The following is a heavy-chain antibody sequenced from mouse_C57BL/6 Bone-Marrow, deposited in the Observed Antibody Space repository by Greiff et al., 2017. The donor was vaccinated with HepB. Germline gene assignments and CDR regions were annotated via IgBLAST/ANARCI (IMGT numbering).Heavy chain of an antibody. CDR2: IYPGSGST. Sequence: VQLKQPGAELVKPGASVKMSCKASGYTFTSYWITWVKQRPGQGLEWIGDIYPGSGSTNYNEKFKSKATLTVDTSSSTAYMQLSSLTSEDSAVYYCASDDYDDGLYFDYWGQGTTLTVSS. J-gene: IGHJ2*01. CDR1: GYTFTSYW. CDR3: ASDDYDDGLYFDY. V-gene: IGHV1-55*01. D-gene: IGHD2-4*01.